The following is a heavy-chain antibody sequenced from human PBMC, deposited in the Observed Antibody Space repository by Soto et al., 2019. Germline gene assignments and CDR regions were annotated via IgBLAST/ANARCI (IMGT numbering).Heavy chain of an antibody. J-gene: IGHJ6*02. CDR3: ARPRYSSSPYYYYYGMDV. CDR2: IIPIFGTA. V-gene: IGHV1-69*13. CDR1: GGTFSSYA. D-gene: IGHD6-6*01. Sequence: SVKVSCKASGGTFSSYAISWVRRAPGQGLEWMGGIIPIFGTANYAQKFQGRVTITADESTSTAYMELGSLRSEDTAVYYCARPRYSSSPYYYYYGMDVWGQGTTVTVSS.